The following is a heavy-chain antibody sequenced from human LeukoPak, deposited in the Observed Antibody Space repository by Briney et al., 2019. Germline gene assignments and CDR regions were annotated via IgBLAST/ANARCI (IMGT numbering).Heavy chain of an antibody. CDR3: ARRRPHEPYFDY. Sequence: SETLSLTCTVSGGSISGYYWSWIRQPPGKGLEWIGYIYYSGSTYYNPSLKSRVTISVDTSKNQFSLKLSSVTAADTAVYYCARRRPHEPYFDYWGQGTLVTVSS. J-gene: IGHJ4*02. CDR1: GGSISGYY. CDR2: IYYSGST. V-gene: IGHV4-59*12.